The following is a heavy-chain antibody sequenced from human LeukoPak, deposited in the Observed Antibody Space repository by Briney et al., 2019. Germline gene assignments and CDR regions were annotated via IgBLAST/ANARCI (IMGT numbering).Heavy chain of an antibody. V-gene: IGHV4-39*01. Sequence: PSETLSLTCTVSGGSISSSSYYWGWIRQPPGKGLEWIGSIYYSGSTYYNPSLKSRVTISVDTSKNQFSLKLSSVTAADTAVYYCARLPVNGWFDPWGQGTLVTVSS. CDR2: IYYSGST. CDR3: ARLPVNGWFDP. D-gene: IGHD2-8*01. CDR1: GGSISSSSYY. J-gene: IGHJ5*02.